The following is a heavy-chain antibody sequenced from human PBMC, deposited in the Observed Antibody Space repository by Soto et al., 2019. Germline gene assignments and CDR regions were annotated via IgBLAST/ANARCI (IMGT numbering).Heavy chain of an antibody. V-gene: IGHV4-34*01. D-gene: IGHD3-22*01. Sequence: ASETLSLTCAVYGGSFSGYYWSWIRQPPGKGLEWIGEINHSGSTNYNPSLKSRVTISVDTSKNQFSLKLSSVTAADTAVYYCARGLYYYDSSGYYFAYYYYGMDVWGQGTTVTVSS. CDR3: ARGLYYYDSSGYYFAYYYYGMDV. CDR1: GGSFSGYY. CDR2: INHSGST. J-gene: IGHJ6*02.